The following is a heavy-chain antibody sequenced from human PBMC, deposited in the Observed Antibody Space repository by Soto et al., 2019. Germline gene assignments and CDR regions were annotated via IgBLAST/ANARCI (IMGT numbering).Heavy chain of an antibody. Sequence: PGGSLRLSCAASGFTFSSYSMNWVRQAPGKGLEWVSSISSSSSYIYYADSVKGRFTISRDNAKNSLYLQMNSLRAEDTAVYYCARDPIAAAGTNSLDYWGQGTVVTVSS. J-gene: IGHJ4*02. CDR2: ISSSSSYI. D-gene: IGHD6-13*01. CDR1: GFTFSSYS. CDR3: ARDPIAAAGTNSLDY. V-gene: IGHV3-21*01.